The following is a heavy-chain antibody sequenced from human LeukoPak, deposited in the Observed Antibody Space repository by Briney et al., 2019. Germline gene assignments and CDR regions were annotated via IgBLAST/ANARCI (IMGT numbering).Heavy chain of an antibody. J-gene: IGHJ4*02. CDR2: IYWDDDK. V-gene: IGHV2-5*02. CDR1: GFSLSTSGVG. Sequence: SGPTLVKPTQTLTLTCTFSGFSLSTSGVGVGWIRQPPGKALEWLALIYWDDDKRYSPSLKSRLTITKDTSKNQVALTMTNMDPVDTATYYCAHTWAYYDSSGYRYWGQGTLVTVSS. D-gene: IGHD3-22*01. CDR3: AHTWAYYDSSGYRY.